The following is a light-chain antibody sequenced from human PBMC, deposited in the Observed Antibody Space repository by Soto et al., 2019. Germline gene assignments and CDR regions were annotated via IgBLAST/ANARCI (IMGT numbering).Light chain of an antibody. CDR1: SSDVGAYNY. Sequence: QSALTQSASVSGSPGQSITISCTGTSSDVGAYNYVSWYQQHPGKAPKVMIHDGSNRPSGVSSRFFGSKSGNTASMTISGALSEDEADYYCSSYTSSSTPVVFGTGTKLTVL. CDR2: DGS. J-gene: IGLJ1*01. V-gene: IGLV2-14*01. CDR3: SSYTSSSTPVV.